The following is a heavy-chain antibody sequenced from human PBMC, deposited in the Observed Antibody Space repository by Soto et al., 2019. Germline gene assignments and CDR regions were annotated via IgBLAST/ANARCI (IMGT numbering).Heavy chain of an antibody. CDR2: IYYSGST. Sequence: SETLSLTCTVSGGSISSYYWSWIRQPPGKGLEWIGYIYYSGSTNYNPSLKSRVTISVDTSKNQFSLKLSSVTAADTAVYYCARTMKQLAFLDVWGQGSTVTVYS. J-gene: IGHJ6*02. D-gene: IGHD6-6*01. CDR3: ARTMKQLAFLDV. V-gene: IGHV4-59*01. CDR1: GGSISSYY.